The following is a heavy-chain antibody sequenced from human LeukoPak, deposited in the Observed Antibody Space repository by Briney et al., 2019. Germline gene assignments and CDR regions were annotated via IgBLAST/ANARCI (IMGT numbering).Heavy chain of an antibody. Sequence: GASVKVSCKASGGTFSSYPIGWVRQAPAQGLEWMGWINTDTGNPTYAQGFTGRFVFSLDTSVSTAYLQISSLKAEDTAVYYCARGRGYCSSTSCYAGYYFDYWGQGTLVTVSS. J-gene: IGHJ4*02. V-gene: IGHV7-4-1*02. D-gene: IGHD2-2*01. CDR2: INTDTGNP. CDR3: ARGRGYCSSTSCYAGYYFDY. CDR1: GGTFSSYP.